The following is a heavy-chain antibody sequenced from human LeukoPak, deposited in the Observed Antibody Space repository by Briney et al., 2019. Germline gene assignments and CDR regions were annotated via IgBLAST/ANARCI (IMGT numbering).Heavy chain of an antibody. J-gene: IGHJ3*02. CDR3: ARGTPRTDAFDI. CDR1: GGSISSYY. CDR2: IYYSGST. V-gene: IGHV4-59*12. Sequence: PSETLSLTCTVSGGSISSYYWSWIRQPPGKGLEWIGYIYYSGSTNYNPSLKSRVTISVDRSKNQFSLKLSSVTAADTAVYYCARGTPRTDAFDIWGQGTMVTVSS.